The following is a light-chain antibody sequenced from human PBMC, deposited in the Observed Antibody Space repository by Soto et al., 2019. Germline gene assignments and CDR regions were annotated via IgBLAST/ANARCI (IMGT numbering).Light chain of an antibody. V-gene: IGLV1-44*01. Sequence: QSVLTQPPSASGTPGQRVTISCSGSSSNIGINTVDWYQQLPGTAPKLLIYSNNQRPSGVPDRFSGSKSGTSASLAISGLQSEDEADYYCAAWDDRLKGGVFGGGTKLTVL. CDR1: SSNIGINT. J-gene: IGLJ3*02. CDR3: AAWDDRLKGGV. CDR2: SNN.